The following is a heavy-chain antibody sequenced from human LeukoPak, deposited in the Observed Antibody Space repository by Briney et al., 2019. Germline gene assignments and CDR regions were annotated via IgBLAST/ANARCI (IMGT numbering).Heavy chain of an antibody. Sequence: ASVKVSCKASGYTFTSYGISWVRQAPGQGLEWMEWISAYNGNTNYAQKLQGRVTMTTDTSTSTAYMELRSLRSGDTAVYYCARVEGAYSSSWYPSYYYYYMDVWGKGTTVTVSS. J-gene: IGHJ6*03. D-gene: IGHD6-13*01. CDR3: ARVEGAYSSSWYPSYYYYYMDV. CDR2: ISAYNGNT. CDR1: GYTFTSYG. V-gene: IGHV1-18*01.